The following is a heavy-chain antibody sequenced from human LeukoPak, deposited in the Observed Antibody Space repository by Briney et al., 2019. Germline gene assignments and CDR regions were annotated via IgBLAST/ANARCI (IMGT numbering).Heavy chain of an antibody. CDR3: AKIPQVATYTVPNFDF. CDR1: GFTFNTYT. Sequence: GGSLRLSCAASGFTFNTYTMNWVRQAPGKGLEWVSSITASSTAIYSADSVEGRFTISRDNAKNTLYLQMNSLRAEDTAVYYCAKIPQVATYTVPNFDFWGQGTLVTVSS. J-gene: IGHJ4*02. D-gene: IGHD3-16*01. V-gene: IGHV3-21*04. CDR2: ITASSTAI.